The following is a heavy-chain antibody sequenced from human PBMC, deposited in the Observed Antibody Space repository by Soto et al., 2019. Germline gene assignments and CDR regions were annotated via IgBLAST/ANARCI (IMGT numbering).Heavy chain of an antibody. J-gene: IGHJ4*02. D-gene: IGHD2-2*01. Sequence: LSLTCTVSGGSISSGGYYWSWIRQHPGKGLEWIGYIYYSGSTYYNPSLKSRVTISVDTSKNQFSLKLSSVTAADTAVYYCARVTKTLSSFDYWGQGTLVTVSS. CDR3: ARVTKTLSSFDY. CDR1: GGSISSGGYY. V-gene: IGHV4-31*03. CDR2: IYYSGST.